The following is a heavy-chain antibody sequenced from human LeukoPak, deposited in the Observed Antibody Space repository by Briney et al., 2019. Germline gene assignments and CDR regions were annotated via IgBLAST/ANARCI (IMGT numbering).Heavy chain of an antibody. CDR1: GGSIISGSYY. Sequence: SETLSLTCTVSGGSIISGSYYWSWIRQPAGKGLEWIGRIYTSGSTNYNPSLKSRVTISVDTSKNQFSLKLSSVTAADTAVYYCARAKWELLKYYFDYWGQGTLVTVSS. D-gene: IGHD1-26*01. CDR2: IYTSGST. V-gene: IGHV4-61*02. CDR3: ARAKWELLKYYFDY. J-gene: IGHJ4*02.